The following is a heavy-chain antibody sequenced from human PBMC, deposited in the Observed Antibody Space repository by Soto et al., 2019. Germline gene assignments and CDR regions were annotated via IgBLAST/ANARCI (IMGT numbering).Heavy chain of an antibody. D-gene: IGHD2-8*01. Sequence: ETLCLTGPVSGASVSNSNYYWGWIRQSPGKGLEWIGSVYYRGISYSKSSVKSRITISVDTSKNQFSLNLNSVTASDTAVYFCVSQRTSVLSQAYFDYWGPGALVTVSS. V-gene: IGHV4-39*01. J-gene: IGHJ4*02. CDR2: VYYRGIS. CDR3: VSQRTSVLSQAYFDY. CDR1: GASVSNSNYY.